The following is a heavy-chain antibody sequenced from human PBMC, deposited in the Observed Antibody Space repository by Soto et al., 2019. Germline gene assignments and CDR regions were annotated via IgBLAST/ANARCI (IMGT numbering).Heavy chain of an antibody. D-gene: IGHD6-13*01. Sequence: GGSLRLSCAASGFTFSSYSMNWVRQAPGKGLEWVSSISSSSSYIYYADSVKGRFTISRDNAKNSLYLQMNSLRAEDTAVYYCARDGQQLVDYYGMDVWGQGTTVTVSS. J-gene: IGHJ6*02. V-gene: IGHV3-21*01. CDR3: ARDGQQLVDYYGMDV. CDR2: ISSSSSYI. CDR1: GFTFSSYS.